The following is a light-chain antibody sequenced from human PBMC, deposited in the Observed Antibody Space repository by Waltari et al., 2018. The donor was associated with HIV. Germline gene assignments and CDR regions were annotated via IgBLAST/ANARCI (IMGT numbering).Light chain of an antibody. V-gene: IGLV2-14*03. CDR1: SSDVGAYNH. J-gene: IGLJ1*01. CDR3: SSYTSSSTPYV. CDR2: DVS. Sequence: QSALTQPASVSGSPTQSITISSTGTSSDVGAYNHVPWYQQHPGKAPKLMIYDVSNRPSGLSDRFSGSKSGNTASLTISGLQAEDEADYYCSSYTSSSTPYVFGTGTKVTVL.